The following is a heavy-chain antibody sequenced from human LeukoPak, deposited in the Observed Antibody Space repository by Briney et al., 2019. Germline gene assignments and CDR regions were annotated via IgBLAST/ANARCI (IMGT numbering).Heavy chain of an antibody. Sequence: SETLSLTCTVSGGSISSYYWGWIRQPPGKGLEWIGSIYYSGSTYYNPSLKSRVTISVDTSENQFSLKLSSVTAADTAVYYCARGYYYGSGSSLLWFDPWGQGTLVTVSS. D-gene: IGHD3-10*01. CDR1: GGSISSYY. CDR2: IYYSGST. J-gene: IGHJ5*02. V-gene: IGHV4-39*01. CDR3: ARGYYYGSGSSLLWFDP.